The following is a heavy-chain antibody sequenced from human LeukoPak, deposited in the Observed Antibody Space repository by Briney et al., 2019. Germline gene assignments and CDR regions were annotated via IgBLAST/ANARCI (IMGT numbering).Heavy chain of an antibody. D-gene: IGHD3/OR15-3a*01. Sequence: GGSLRLSCAAAGFTFSSYAMSWVRQAPGKGLEWVSAISGSGGSTYYADSVKGRFTISRDNSKNALYLQMNSLRAEDTAVYYGSWTPNVWSGVDYWGQGTLVTVSS. J-gene: IGHJ4*02. CDR1: GFTFSSYA. V-gene: IGHV3-23*01. CDR3: SWTPNVWSGVDY. CDR2: ISGSGGST.